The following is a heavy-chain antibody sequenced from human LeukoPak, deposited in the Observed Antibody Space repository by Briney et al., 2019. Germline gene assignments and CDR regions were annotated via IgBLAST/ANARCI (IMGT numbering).Heavy chain of an antibody. D-gene: IGHD3-9*01. CDR1: GFAFSSYA. CDR2: TSSSGSNA. J-gene: IGHJ4*02. V-gene: IGHV3-23*01. CDR3: AKARTFYDFLTGYLDFDF. Sequence: GGSLRLSCAASGFAFSSYAMSWVRQAPGKGLEWVSATSSSGSNANYPDSVKGRFTISRDNSKNTLFLQMGSLSADDTAVYYCAKARTFYDFLTGYLDFDFWGQGTLVTVSS.